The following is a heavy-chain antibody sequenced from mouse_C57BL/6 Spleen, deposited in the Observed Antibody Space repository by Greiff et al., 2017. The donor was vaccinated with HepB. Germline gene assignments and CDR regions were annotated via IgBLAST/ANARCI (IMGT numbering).Heavy chain of an antibody. D-gene: IGHD1-1*01. CDR1: GYAFSSSW. CDR3: APSYYGSSYWYFDV. J-gene: IGHJ1*03. Sequence: QVQLKQSGPELVKPGASVKISCKASGYAFSSSWMNWVKQRPGKGLEWIGRIYPGDGDTNYNGKFKGKATLTADKSSSTAYMQLSSLTSEDSAVYLCAPSYYGSSYWYFDVWGTGTTVTVSS. V-gene: IGHV1-82*01. CDR2: IYPGDGDT.